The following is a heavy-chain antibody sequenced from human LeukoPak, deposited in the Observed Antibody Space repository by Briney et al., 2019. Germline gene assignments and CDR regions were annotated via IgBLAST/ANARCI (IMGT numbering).Heavy chain of an antibody. Sequence: SVKVSCKASGGTFSSYAISWVRQAPGQGLEWMGGIIPIFGTANYAQKFQGRVTITADESTSTAYMELSSLRSEDTAVYYCASRASGARIQLWLDYWGQGTLVTVSS. D-gene: IGHD5-18*01. J-gene: IGHJ4*02. CDR1: GGTFSSYA. CDR3: ASRASGARIQLWLDY. CDR2: IIPIFGTA. V-gene: IGHV1-69*13.